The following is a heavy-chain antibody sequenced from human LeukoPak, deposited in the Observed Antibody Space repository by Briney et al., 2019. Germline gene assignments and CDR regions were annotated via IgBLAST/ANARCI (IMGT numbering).Heavy chain of an antibody. D-gene: IGHD1-26*01. Sequence: GGSLRLSCAASGYTFSSYAMHWVRQAPGKGREWGAVISYDGSNKYYADSVKGRFTISRDNSKNTLYLQMNSLKTEDTAVYYCTTIVGATAGDWFDPWGQGTLVTVSS. V-gene: IGHV3-30-3*01. J-gene: IGHJ5*02. CDR1: GYTFSSYA. CDR2: ISYDGSNK. CDR3: TTIVGATAGDWFDP.